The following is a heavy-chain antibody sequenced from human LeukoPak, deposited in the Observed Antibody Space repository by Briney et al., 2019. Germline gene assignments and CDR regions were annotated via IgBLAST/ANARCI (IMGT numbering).Heavy chain of an antibody. J-gene: IGHJ3*02. D-gene: IGHD6-13*01. CDR1: GFTVSSNY. CDR2: IYSGGST. Sequence: GGSLRLSCAASGFTVSSNYMNWVRQVPGKGLEWVSVIYSGGSTYYADSVKGRFTISRDNSKNTLYLQMNSLRAEDTAVYYCTRRAAALDAFDIWGQGTMVTVSS. V-gene: IGHV3-53*01. CDR3: TRRAAALDAFDI.